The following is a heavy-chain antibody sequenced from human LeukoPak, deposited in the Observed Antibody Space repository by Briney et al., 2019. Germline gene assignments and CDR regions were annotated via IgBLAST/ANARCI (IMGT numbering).Heavy chain of an antibody. V-gene: IGHV3-23*01. CDR3: ASHFDSCGFYYFDY. Sequence: GGSLRLSCAASGFTFINYAMSWVRQAPGKGLEWVSTISGSGSSTYYADSVKGRFTISRDNSEENTLYLQMYSLRAEDTSVYYCASHFDSCGFYYFDYWGQGSLVTVSS. CDR2: ISGSGSST. D-gene: IGHD3-22*01. CDR1: GFTFINYA. J-gene: IGHJ4*02.